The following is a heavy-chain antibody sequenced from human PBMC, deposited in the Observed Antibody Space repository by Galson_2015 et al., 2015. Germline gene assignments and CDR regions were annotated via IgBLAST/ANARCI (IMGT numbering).Heavy chain of an antibody. Sequence: SLRLSCAASGFTFSSYEMNWVRQAPGKGLEWVSYISSSGSTIYYADSVKGRFTISRDNAKNSLYLQMNSLRAEDTAVYYCARDDTNSGPDYWGQGTLVTVSS. D-gene: IGHD2-8*01. CDR3: ARDDTNSGPDY. CDR2: ISSSGSTI. V-gene: IGHV3-48*03. CDR1: GFTFSSYE. J-gene: IGHJ4*02.